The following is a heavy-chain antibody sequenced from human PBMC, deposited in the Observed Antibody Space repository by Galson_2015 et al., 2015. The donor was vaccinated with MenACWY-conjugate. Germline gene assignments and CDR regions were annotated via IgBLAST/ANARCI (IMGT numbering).Heavy chain of an antibody. Sequence: SLRLSCAVSGFSITSYAVNWVRQAPGKGLEWVAVISGSGTNIQYADSVKGRFTISRDTSKSTLYLQMNSLRAEDTAKYYCAKASQWGAAAVGSFDHWGQGTLVTVSS. J-gene: IGHJ4*02. CDR2: ISGSGTNI. D-gene: IGHD6-13*01. CDR1: GFSITSYA. V-gene: IGHV3-23*01. CDR3: AKASQWGAAAVGSFDH.